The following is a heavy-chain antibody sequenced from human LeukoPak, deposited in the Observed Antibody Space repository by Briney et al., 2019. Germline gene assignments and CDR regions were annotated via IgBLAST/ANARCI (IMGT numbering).Heavy chain of an antibody. V-gene: IGHV3-30*03. CDR2: MSYDGSKE. Sequence: GGSLRLSCAASGFTFSSYGMHWVRQAPGKGLEWVAVMSYDGSKEYYADSVKGRFTISRDNSKNTLYLQMNSLRAEDTAVYYCAGYDSSGTLLLYWGQGTLVTVSS. CDR3: AGYDSSGTLLLY. D-gene: IGHD3-22*01. CDR1: GFTFSSYG. J-gene: IGHJ4*02.